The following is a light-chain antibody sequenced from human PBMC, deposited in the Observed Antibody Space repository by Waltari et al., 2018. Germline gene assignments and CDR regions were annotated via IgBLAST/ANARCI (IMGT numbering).Light chain of an antibody. CDR2: DVS. Sequence: QSALTQPPSASGSPGQSVTISCTGTSSDVGGYNFVSWYQHHPGKAPRLIIYDVSARPSGVPDRFSGSKSGNTASLTVSGRQAEDEADYYCSSYVANNNPVFGGGTKLTVL. V-gene: IGLV2-8*01. CDR3: SSYVANNNPV. J-gene: IGLJ2*01. CDR1: SSDVGGYNF.